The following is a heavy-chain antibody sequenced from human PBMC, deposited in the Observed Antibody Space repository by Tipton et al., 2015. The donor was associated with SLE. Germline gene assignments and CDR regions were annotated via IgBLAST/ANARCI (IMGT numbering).Heavy chain of an antibody. V-gene: IGHV1-2*02. Sequence: QSGPEVKKPGASVKVSCRASGYTFTDHYLHWVRQAPGQGLEWMGWINPKDGRTNYAPKFQGRVTVTRDTSTSTIYLELRSLKFDDTAVYCCAPAVDYDGDYPWGQGTLVTVSS. J-gene: IGHJ5*02. D-gene: IGHD4-23*01. CDR2: INPKDGRT. CDR1: GYTFTDHY. CDR3: APAVDYDGDYP.